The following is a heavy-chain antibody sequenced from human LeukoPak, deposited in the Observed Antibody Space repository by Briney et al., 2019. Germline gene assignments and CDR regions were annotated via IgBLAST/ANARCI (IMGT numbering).Heavy chain of an antibody. CDR3: AKDSRRARTTGALDI. CDR2: ISWNSGDI. Sequence: GGSLRLSCVASGFTYDDYAMHWVRQGPGKGLEWVSGISWNSGDIGYADSIRGRLTISRDNAKNSLYLQMSSLRPEDTALYFCAKDSRRARTTGALDIWGQGTMVTVSS. V-gene: IGHV3-9*01. CDR1: GFTYDDYA. D-gene: IGHD1-1*01. J-gene: IGHJ3*02.